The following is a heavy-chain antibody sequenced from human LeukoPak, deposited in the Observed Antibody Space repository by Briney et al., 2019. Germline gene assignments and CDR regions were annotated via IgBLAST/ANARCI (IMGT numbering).Heavy chain of an antibody. Sequence: GASVKVSCKASGYTFTNYGITWGRQAPGQGLEWMGWISAYNGNTKYAQKLQGRVTMTIDTSTSTAYMELRSLRSDDTAVYYCARREALDDAFDIWGQGTMVTVSS. V-gene: IGHV1-18*01. D-gene: IGHD1-26*01. J-gene: IGHJ3*02. CDR1: GYTFTNYG. CDR3: ARREALDDAFDI. CDR2: ISAYNGNT.